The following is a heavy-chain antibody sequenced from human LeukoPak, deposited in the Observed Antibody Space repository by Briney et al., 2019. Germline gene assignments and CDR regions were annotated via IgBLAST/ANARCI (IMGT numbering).Heavy chain of an antibody. CDR2: IYTSGNT. CDR3: ARDTVQRGAAFDI. Sequence: SETLSLXCTVSGGSISSGSYNWSWIRQPAEKGPEGIGRIYTSGNTNSNLSLKSRVTISGDTSKNQFSLKLGSVTAADTAVHYCARDTVQRGAAFDIWVQGTMVSVS. CDR1: GGSISSGSYN. D-gene: IGHD1-1*01. J-gene: IGHJ3*02. V-gene: IGHV4-61*02.